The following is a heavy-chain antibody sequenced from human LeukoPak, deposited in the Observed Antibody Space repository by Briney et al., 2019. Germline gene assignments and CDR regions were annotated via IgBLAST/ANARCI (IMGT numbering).Heavy chain of an antibody. CDR3: AREIAAAEKIDY. D-gene: IGHD6-13*01. CDR1: GGSISSNSYY. Sequence: PSETLSLTCTVSGGSISSNSYYWGWIRQPPGKGLERIGSIYYSGSTYYNPSLKSRVTISVDTSKNQFSLKLSSVTAADTAVYYCAREIAAAEKIDYWGQGTLVTVSS. J-gene: IGHJ4*02. V-gene: IGHV4-39*07. CDR2: IYYSGST.